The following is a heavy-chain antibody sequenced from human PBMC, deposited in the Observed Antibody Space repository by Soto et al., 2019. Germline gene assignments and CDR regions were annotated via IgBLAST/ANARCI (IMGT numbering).Heavy chain of an antibody. V-gene: IGHV1-18*01. CDR3: ARAYSPGLFDP. Sequence: QVQLVQSGAEVKKPGASVKVSCKASGYTFTSYGISWVRQAPGQGLEWMGWISANNGNTKYAQNCQGRVTMTTDTPTSTAYMELRSRRSDDTAVYYCARAYSPGLFDPWGQGTLVTVSS. CDR2: ISANNGNT. CDR1: GYTFTSYG. J-gene: IGHJ5*02. D-gene: IGHD2-15*01.